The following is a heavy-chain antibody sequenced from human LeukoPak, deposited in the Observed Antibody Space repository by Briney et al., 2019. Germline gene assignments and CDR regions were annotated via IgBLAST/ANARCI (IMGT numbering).Heavy chain of an antibody. Sequence: GGSLRLSCAASVFTVSSNYMSWVRQAPGKGLEWVSVIYSGGSTYYADSVKGRFTISRDNSKNTLYLQMNSLRAEDTAVYYCATRLRYFDWPQSPNGAFDIWGQGTMVTVSS. V-gene: IGHV3-53*01. J-gene: IGHJ3*02. CDR1: VFTVSSNY. D-gene: IGHD3-9*01. CDR3: ATRLRYFDWPQSPNGAFDI. CDR2: IYSGGST.